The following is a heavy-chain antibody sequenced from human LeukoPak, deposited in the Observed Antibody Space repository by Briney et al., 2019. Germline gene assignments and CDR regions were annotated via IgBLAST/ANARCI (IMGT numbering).Heavy chain of an antibody. CDR2: IYYIGST. V-gene: IGHV4-59*01. Sequence: PSETLSLTCTVSGGSISSYYWSWIRQRPGKGLEWIGYIYYIGSTNYNPSLKSRVTISVDTSKNQFSLKLSSVTAADTAVYYCARVGRAAAGTVGYYYMDVWGKGTTVTVSS. J-gene: IGHJ6*03. CDR1: GGSISSYY. D-gene: IGHD6-13*01. CDR3: ARVGRAAAGTVGYYYMDV.